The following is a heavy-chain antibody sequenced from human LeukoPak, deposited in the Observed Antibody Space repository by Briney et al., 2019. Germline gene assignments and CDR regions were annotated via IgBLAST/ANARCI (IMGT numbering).Heavy chain of an antibody. V-gene: IGHV4-34*01. CDR3: ARGVGLRYFDWLSAWFDP. D-gene: IGHD3-9*01. J-gene: IGHJ5*02. CDR2: INHSGST. Sequence: SETLSLTCGVYGGSFSVYYWTWIRQSPGKGLEWIGEINHSGSTNYNPSLKSRVTISVDTSRNQFSLKLSSVTAADTAVYYCARGVGLRYFDWLSAWFDPWGQGTLVTVSS. CDR1: GGSFSVYY.